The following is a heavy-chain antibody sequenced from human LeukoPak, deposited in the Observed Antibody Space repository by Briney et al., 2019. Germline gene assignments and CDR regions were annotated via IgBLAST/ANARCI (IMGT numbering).Heavy chain of an antibody. Sequence: GGSLRLSCAASGFTFSSYSMNWVRQAPGKGLEWVSFISCSSSYIYYADSVKGRFTISRDNAKNSLYLQMNSLRAEDTAVYYCVRRSIAVAGPFDYWGQGTLVTVSS. J-gene: IGHJ4*02. V-gene: IGHV3-21*01. D-gene: IGHD6-19*01. CDR3: VRRSIAVAGPFDY. CDR1: GFTFSSYS. CDR2: ISCSSSYI.